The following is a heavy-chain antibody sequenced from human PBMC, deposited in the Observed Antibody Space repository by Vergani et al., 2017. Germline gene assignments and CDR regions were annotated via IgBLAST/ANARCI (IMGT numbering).Heavy chain of an antibody. V-gene: IGHV1-18*01. D-gene: IGHD3-10*01. CDR3: ARARLDYYGSGSYYKVGHWFDP. J-gene: IGHJ5*02. Sequence: QVQLVQSGAEVKKPGASVKVSCKASGYTFTSYGISWVRQAPGQGLEWMGWISAYNGNTNYAQKLQGRVTMTTDTSTSTAYMELRSLRSDDTAVYYCARARLDYYGSGSYYKVGHWFDPWGQGTLVTVSS. CDR1: GYTFTSYG. CDR2: ISAYNGNT.